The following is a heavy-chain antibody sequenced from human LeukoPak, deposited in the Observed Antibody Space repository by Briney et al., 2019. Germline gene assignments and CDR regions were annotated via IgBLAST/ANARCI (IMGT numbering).Heavy chain of an antibody. Sequence: GGSLRLSRAASGFTFSSYWMSWVRQAPGKGLEWVANIKQDGSEKYYVDSVKGRFTISRDNAKNSLYLQMNSLRAEDTAVYYCARAVVFGSGREGYYDSSGYYGFDYWGQGTLVTVSS. V-gene: IGHV3-7*05. CDR2: IKQDGSEK. CDR3: ARAVVFGSGREGYYDSSGYYGFDY. J-gene: IGHJ4*02. D-gene: IGHD3-22*01. CDR1: GFTFSSYW.